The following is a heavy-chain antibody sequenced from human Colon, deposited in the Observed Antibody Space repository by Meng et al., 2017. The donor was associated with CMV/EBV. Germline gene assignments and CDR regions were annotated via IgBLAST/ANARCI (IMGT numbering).Heavy chain of an antibody. CDR2: ISYSGTT. D-gene: IGHD6-19*01. J-gene: IGHJ4*02. CDR1: GGSASSGSYY. Sequence: SETLSLTCNVSGGSASSGSYYWTWIRQPPGKGLEWIGYISYSGTTNYNPSLKSRVTISVDTSRNQFYLRLTSVSAADTAMYYCARESSGWSTGIDSWGQGTLVTVSS. CDR3: ARESSGWSTGIDS. V-gene: IGHV4-61*01.